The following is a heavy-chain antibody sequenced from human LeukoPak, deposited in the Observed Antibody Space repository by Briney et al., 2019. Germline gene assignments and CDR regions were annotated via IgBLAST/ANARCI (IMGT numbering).Heavy chain of an antibody. CDR3: AREFHLVVTPSVDWFDP. V-gene: IGHV4-39*07. J-gene: IGHJ5*02. CDR2: IYYSGST. D-gene: IGHD4-23*01. CDR1: GGSISSSSYY. Sequence: SETLSLTCTVSGGSISSSSYYWGWIRQPPGKGLEWIGSIYYSGSTYYNPSLKSQVTISVDTSKNQFSLKLSSVTAADTAVYYCAREFHLVVTPSVDWFDPWGQGTLVTVSS.